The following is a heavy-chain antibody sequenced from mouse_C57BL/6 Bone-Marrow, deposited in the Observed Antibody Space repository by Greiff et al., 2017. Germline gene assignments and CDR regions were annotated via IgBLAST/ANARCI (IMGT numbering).Heavy chain of an antibody. CDR1: GYAFTNYL. V-gene: IGHV1-54*01. Sequence: VQLQQSGAELVRPGTSVKVSCKASGYAFTNYLIEWVKQRPGKGLEWIGVINPGSGGTNYNEKCKGKGTLTADKSSSTAYMQLSRLTSEDSAVYFCARLRRDGGQGTTLTVSS. J-gene: IGHJ2*01. CDR3: ARLRRD. CDR2: INPGSGGT. D-gene: IGHD2-12*01.